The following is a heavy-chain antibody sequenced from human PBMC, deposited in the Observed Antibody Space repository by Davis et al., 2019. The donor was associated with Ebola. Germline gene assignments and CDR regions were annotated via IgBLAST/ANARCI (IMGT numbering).Heavy chain of an antibody. CDR2: IYDQST. D-gene: IGHD5-24*01. J-gene: IGHJ4*02. V-gene: IGHV3-66*01. CDR1: GFTVSSNH. CDR3: ARWGWLFFDY. Sequence: GESLKISCTASGFTVSSNHMSWVRQAPGKGLEWVSVIYDQSTAYADAVRGRFIISRDNSKNTLYLQMSSLRAEDTAVYYCARWGWLFFDYWGQGTLVTVAS.